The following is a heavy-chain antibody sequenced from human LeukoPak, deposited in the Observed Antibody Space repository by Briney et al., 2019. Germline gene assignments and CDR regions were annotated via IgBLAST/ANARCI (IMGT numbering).Heavy chain of an antibody. D-gene: IGHD6-19*01. Sequence: GGSLRLSCAASGFTFGSYSTTWVRQAPGKGLEWVSSISSSSTYIYYADSVKGRFTISRDNAENSLHLQMNSLRAEDTAVYYCARDPYSSGWYGGPSWFDPWGQGTLVTVSS. CDR3: ARDPYSSGWYGGPSWFDP. CDR1: GFTFGSYS. J-gene: IGHJ5*02. V-gene: IGHV3-21*01. CDR2: ISSSSTYI.